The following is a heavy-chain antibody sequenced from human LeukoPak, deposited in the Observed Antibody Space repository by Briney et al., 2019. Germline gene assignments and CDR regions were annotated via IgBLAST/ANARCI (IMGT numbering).Heavy chain of an antibody. V-gene: IGHV1-2*02. Sequence: ASVKVSCKASGYTFTGYYMHWVRQAPGQGLEWMGWINPNSGGTNYAQKFQGRATMTRDTSISTAYMELSRLRSDDTAVCYCARQVVVAAYYFDYWGQGTLVTVSS. CDR1: GYTFTGYY. D-gene: IGHD2-15*01. J-gene: IGHJ4*02. CDR3: ARQVVVAAYYFDY. CDR2: INPNSGGT.